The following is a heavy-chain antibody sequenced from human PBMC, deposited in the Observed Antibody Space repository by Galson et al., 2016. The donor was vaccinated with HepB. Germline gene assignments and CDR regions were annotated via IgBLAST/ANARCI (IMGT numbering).Heavy chain of an antibody. CDR1: GDSVSSNSAG. V-gene: IGHV6-1*01. CDR3: ARIRETASVPRAQHYWFFDR. J-gene: IGHJ2*01. D-gene: IGHD5-18*01. Sequence: CAISGDSVSSNSAGWNWIRQSPSRSLEWLGRTFYRSNWQNDYAESVKSRITINPDTSKNQFSLQLNSVTAADTAVYYCARIRETASVPRAQHYWFFDRCGRGTLVTVSS. CDR2: TFYRSNWQN.